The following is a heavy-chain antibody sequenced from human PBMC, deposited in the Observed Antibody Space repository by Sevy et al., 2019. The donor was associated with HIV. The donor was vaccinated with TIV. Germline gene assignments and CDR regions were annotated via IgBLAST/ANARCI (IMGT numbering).Heavy chain of an antibody. D-gene: IGHD1-26*01. Sequence: GGSLRLSCAASGFTFSSYAMRWVRQAPGKGLEWVSTIVASGGSTYSADSVKGRFTISRDNSKNTLYLQLNSLRAEETAVYYCAKDYSGATDAVDIWGQGTMVTVSS. V-gene: IGHV3-23*01. CDR1: GFTFSSYA. CDR3: AKDYSGATDAVDI. J-gene: IGHJ3*02. CDR2: IVASGGST.